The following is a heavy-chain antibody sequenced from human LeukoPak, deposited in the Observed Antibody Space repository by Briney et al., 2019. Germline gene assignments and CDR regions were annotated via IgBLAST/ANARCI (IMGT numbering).Heavy chain of an antibody. V-gene: IGHV3-23*01. Sequence: GGSLRLSCAASGFTVSSNEMSWVRQAPGKGLEWVSAISGSGGSTYYADSVKGRFTISRDNSKNTLYLQMNSLRAEDTAVYYCAKDPGLLWFGELPETSLLDYWGQGTLVTVSS. J-gene: IGHJ4*02. CDR1: GFTVSSNE. D-gene: IGHD3-10*01. CDR3: AKDPGLLWFGELPETSLLDY. CDR2: ISGSGGST.